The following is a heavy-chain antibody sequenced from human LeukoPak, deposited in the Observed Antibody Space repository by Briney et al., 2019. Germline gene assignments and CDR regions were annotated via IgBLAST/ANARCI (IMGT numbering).Heavy chain of an antibody. CDR3: ARGRFGVSAYDSPFDY. J-gene: IGHJ4*02. CDR2: ISSSGSTI. V-gene: IGHV3-11*04. CDR1: GFTFSDYY. D-gene: IGHD5-12*01. Sequence: GGSLRLSCAASGFTFSDYYMSWIRQAPGRGLEWVSYISSSGSTIYYADSVKGRCTISRDNAKKSVYLQMNSLRAEDTAVYYCARGRFGVSAYDSPFDYWGRGTLVTVSS.